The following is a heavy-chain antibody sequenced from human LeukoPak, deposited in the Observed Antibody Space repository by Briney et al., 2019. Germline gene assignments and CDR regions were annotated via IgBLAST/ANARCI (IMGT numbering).Heavy chain of an antibody. J-gene: IGHJ4*02. CDR2: IYPGDSET. CDR1: GSIFPSYW. V-gene: IGHV5-51*01. CDR3: AKRSAYGYSFDY. Sequence: LGSSLQICCEGAGSIFPSYWISGGRPLPGKGLEWMGIIYPGDSETRYSSSFQGQVTISADKSINTAYLQWSSLKASDTAMYYCAKRSAYGYSFDYWGQGTLVTVSS. D-gene: IGHD5-12*01.